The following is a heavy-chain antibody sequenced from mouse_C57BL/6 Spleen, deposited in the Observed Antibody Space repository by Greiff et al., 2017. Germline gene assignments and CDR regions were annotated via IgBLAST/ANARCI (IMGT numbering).Heavy chain of an antibody. CDR3: ARYYGSSPYYFDY. Sequence: VQLVESGAGLVKPGASVKISCKASGYTFTDYYINWVKQRPGQGLEWIGKIGPGSGSTYYNENFKGKATLTADKSSSTAYMQLSSLTSEDSAVYVCARYYGSSPYYFDYWGQGTTLTVSS. J-gene: IGHJ2*01. V-gene: IGHV1-77*01. D-gene: IGHD1-1*01. CDR1: GYTFTDYY. CDR2: IGPGSGST.